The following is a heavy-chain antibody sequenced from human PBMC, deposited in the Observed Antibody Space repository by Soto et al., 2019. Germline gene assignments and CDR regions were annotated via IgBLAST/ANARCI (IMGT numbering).Heavy chain of an antibody. V-gene: IGHV4-59*01. Sequence: PSETLSLTCTVSGGSISSYYWSWIRQPPGKGLEWIGYIYYSGSTNYNPSLKSRVTISVDTSKNQFSLKLSSVTAADTAVYYCGRGLGDHAGEFYYYGLDVWGQGTTVTVSS. CDR2: IYYSGST. J-gene: IGHJ6*02. D-gene: IGHD3-16*01. CDR3: GRGLGDHAGEFYYYGLDV. CDR1: GGSISSYY.